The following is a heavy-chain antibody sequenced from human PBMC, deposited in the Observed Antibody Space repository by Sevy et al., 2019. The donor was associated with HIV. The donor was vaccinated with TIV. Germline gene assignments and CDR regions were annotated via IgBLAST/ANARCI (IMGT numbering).Heavy chain of an antibody. CDR3: ARDGGYCSSTSCRRGAGNYYYGMDV. D-gene: IGHD2-2*01. V-gene: IGHV3-21*01. J-gene: IGHJ6*02. CDR1: GFTFSSYS. CDR2: ISSSSSYI. Sequence: GGSLRLSCAASGFTFSSYSMNWVRQAPGKGLEWVSSISSSSSYIYYADSVKGRFTISRDNAKNSLYLQMNSLRAEDTAVYYYARDGGYCSSTSCRRGAGNYYYGMDVWGQGTTVTVSS.